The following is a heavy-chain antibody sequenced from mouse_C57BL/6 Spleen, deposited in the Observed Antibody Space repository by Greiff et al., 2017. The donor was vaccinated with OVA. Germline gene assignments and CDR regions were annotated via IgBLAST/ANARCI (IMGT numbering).Heavy chain of an antibody. Sequence: EVQRVESGGDLVKPGGSLKLSCAASGFTFSSYGMSWVRQTPDKRLEWVATISSGGSYTYYPDSVKGRFTISRDNAKNTLYLQMSSLKSEDTAMYYCAREDYDDLGFDYWGQGTTLTVSS. CDR2: ISSGGSYT. D-gene: IGHD2-4*01. CDR3: AREDYDDLGFDY. J-gene: IGHJ2*01. V-gene: IGHV5-6*01. CDR1: GFTFSSYG.